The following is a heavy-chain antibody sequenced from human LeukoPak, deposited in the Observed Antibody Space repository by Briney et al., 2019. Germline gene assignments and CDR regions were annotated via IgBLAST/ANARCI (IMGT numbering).Heavy chain of an antibody. Sequence: GGSLRLSCAASRFTFRSYAMHWVRQAPGKGLEWVAVISYDGSNKYYADSVKGRFTISRDYSKNTLYLQMNSLRAEDTAVYYCARGLDYWGQGTLVTVSS. CDR1: RFTFRSYA. CDR2: ISYDGSNK. V-gene: IGHV3-30-3*01. J-gene: IGHJ4*02. CDR3: ARGLDY.